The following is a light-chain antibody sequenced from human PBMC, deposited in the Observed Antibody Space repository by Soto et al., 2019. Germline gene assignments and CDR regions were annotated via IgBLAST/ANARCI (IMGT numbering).Light chain of an antibody. Sequence: QSALTQPPSASGSPGQSVTIPCTGTYSDIGAYNYVSWYQQHPGKAPKLIIYEVSDRPSGVSNRFSGSKSGNTASLTISGLQAEDEADYYCSSYAGSRVLVFGGGTQLTVL. V-gene: IGLV2-8*01. CDR2: EVS. CDR1: YSDIGAYNY. J-gene: IGLJ2*01. CDR3: SSYAGSRVLV.